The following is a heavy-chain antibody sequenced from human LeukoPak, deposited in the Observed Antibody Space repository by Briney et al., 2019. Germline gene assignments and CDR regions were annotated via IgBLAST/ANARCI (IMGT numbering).Heavy chain of an antibody. CDR3: ARAHYDSSGYSDY. Sequence: GGSLRLSCAASGFTFSSYSMHWVRQAPGKGLEWVAVISYDGSNKYYADSVKGRFTISRDNSKNTLYLQMNSLRAEDTAVYYCARAHYDSSGYSDYWGQGTLVTVSS. J-gene: IGHJ4*02. CDR1: GFTFSSYS. D-gene: IGHD3-22*01. CDR2: ISYDGSNK. V-gene: IGHV3-30*03.